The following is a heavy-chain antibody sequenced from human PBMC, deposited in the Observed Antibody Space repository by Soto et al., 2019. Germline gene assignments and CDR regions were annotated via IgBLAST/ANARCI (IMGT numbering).Heavy chain of an antibody. J-gene: IGHJ5*02. CDR2: IYYSGST. D-gene: IGHD4-17*01. CDR1: GGSISSYY. V-gene: IGHV4-59*08. Sequence: SETLSLTCTVSGGSISSYYWSWIRQPPGKGLEWIGYIYYSGSTNYNTSLKSRVTISVDTSKNQISLKLTSVTAADTAVYYCARHQHTVTTFRWFAPWGQGTLVTVSS. CDR3: ARHQHTVTTFRWFAP.